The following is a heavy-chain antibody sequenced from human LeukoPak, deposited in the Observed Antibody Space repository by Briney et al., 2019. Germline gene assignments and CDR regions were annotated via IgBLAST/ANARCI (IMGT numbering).Heavy chain of an antibody. CDR1: GGTFSSYA. Sequence: GASVKVSCKASGGTFSSYAISWVRQAPGQGLEWMGWISAYNGNTNYAQKLQGRVTMTTDTSTSTAYMELRSLRSDDTAVYYCARDLPAYCGGDCPVRHWGQGTLVTVSS. J-gene: IGHJ1*01. V-gene: IGHV1-18*01. CDR2: ISAYNGNT. D-gene: IGHD2-21*02. CDR3: ARDLPAYCGGDCPVRH.